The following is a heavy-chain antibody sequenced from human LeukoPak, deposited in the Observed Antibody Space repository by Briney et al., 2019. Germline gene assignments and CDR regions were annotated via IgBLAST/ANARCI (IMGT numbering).Heavy chain of an antibody. CDR1: GGSISSYY. Sequence: PSETLSLTCTVSGGSISSYYWSWIRQPPGKGLEWLGCIYYSGSTNYNPSLKSRVTISVDTSKNQFSLKLSSVTAADTAVYYCAREIGGYSGYEHWGQGTLVTVSS. V-gene: IGHV4-59*01. J-gene: IGHJ4*02. D-gene: IGHD5-12*01. CDR3: AREIGGYSGYEH. CDR2: IYYSGST.